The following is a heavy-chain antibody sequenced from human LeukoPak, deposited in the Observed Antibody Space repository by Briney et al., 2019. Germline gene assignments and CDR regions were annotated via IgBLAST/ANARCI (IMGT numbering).Heavy chain of an antibody. Sequence: SETLSLTCAVYGESFSGYYWSWIRQSPGKGLEWIGEINDRGSTNYNPSLKSRVAISVDTSKNQFSLKLTSVAAADTAVYYCARETSAAGSFLAINDYWGQGTLVTVSS. V-gene: IGHV4-34*01. CDR2: INDRGST. J-gene: IGHJ4*02. CDR1: GESFSGYY. CDR3: ARETSAAGSFLAINDY. D-gene: IGHD6-13*01.